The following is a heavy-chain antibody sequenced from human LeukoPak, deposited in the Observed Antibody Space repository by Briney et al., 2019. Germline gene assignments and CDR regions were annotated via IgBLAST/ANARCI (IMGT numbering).Heavy chain of an antibody. Sequence: SETLSLTCAVYGGSFSGYYWSWIRQPPGKGLEWIGETNHSGSTNYNPSLKSRVTISVDTSKNQFSLKLSSVTAADTAVYYCARGHGRRYWYFDLWGRGTLVTVSS. CDR2: TNHSGST. D-gene: IGHD4-17*01. V-gene: IGHV4-34*01. J-gene: IGHJ2*01. CDR3: ARGHGRRYWYFDL. CDR1: GGSFSGYY.